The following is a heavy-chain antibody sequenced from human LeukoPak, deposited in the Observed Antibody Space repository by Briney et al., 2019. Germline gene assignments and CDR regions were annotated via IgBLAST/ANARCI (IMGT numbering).Heavy chain of an antibody. CDR2: IKSDGSST. CDR1: GFTFSSYW. CDR3: AGDSDYGGYSRFDY. Sequence: GGSLRLSCVASGFTFSSYWMHWVRQAPGKGLVWVSRIKSDGSSTSYAGFVKGRFTISRDNAKNTLYLQVDSLRGEDTAVYYCAGDSDYGGYSRFDYWGQGTLVTVSS. V-gene: IGHV3-74*01. J-gene: IGHJ4*02. D-gene: IGHD4-17*01.